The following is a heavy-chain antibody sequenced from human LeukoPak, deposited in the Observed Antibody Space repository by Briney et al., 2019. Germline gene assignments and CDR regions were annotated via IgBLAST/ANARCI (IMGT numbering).Heavy chain of an antibody. CDR3: AKVLGNRGWLTDY. CDR2: ISGSGGST. J-gene: IGHJ4*02. D-gene: IGHD3-10*01. Sequence: QPGGSLRLSCAASGFTFSSYWMSWVRQAPGKGLEWVSAISGSGGSTYYADSVKGRFTISRDNSKNTLYLQMNSLRAEDTAVYYCAKVLGNRGWLTDYWGQGTLVTVSS. CDR1: GFTFSSYW. V-gene: IGHV3-23*01.